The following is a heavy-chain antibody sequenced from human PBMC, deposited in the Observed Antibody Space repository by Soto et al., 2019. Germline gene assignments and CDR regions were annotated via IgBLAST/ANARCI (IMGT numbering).Heavy chain of an antibody. V-gene: IGHV4-59*06. Sequence: SETLSLTCTVSGGSISSYYWSWIRQHPGKGLEWIGYTYYSGSTYYNPSLKSRVTISVDTSKNQFSLKLSSVTAADTAVYYCARERTYYYDSSGYSWGQGTLVTVSS. CDR1: GGSISSYY. CDR2: TYYSGST. D-gene: IGHD3-22*01. CDR3: ARERTYYYDSSGYS. J-gene: IGHJ4*02.